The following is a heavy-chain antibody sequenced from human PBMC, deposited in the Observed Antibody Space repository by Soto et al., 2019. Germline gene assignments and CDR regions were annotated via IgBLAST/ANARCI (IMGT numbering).Heavy chain of an antibody. J-gene: IGHJ3*02. V-gene: IGHV3-30-3*01. CDR2: ISYDGSNK. Sequence: PGGSLRLSCAASGFTFSSYAMHWVRQAPGKGLEWVAVISYDGSNKYYADSVKGRFTISRDNSKNTLYLQMNSLRAEDTAVYYCARDRRGDSSSWYYRRPNDAFDIWGQGTMVTVSS. CDR3: ARDRRGDSSSWYYRRPNDAFDI. CDR1: GFTFSSYA. D-gene: IGHD6-13*01.